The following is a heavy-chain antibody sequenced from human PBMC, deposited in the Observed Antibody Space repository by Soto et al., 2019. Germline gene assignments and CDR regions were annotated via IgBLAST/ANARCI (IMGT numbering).Heavy chain of an antibody. V-gene: IGHV3-11*01. D-gene: IGHD3-10*02. CDR2: ISSSGSTI. CDR1: GFTFSDYY. J-gene: IGHJ3*02. CDR3: ARDVRGVIITGNAFDI. Sequence: QVQLVESGGGLVKPGGSLRLSCAASGFTFSDYYMSWIRQAPGKGLEWVSYISSSGSTIYYADSVKGRFTSSRDNPKNSLYLQMSSLRAEDTAVYYCARDVRGVIITGNAFDIWGQGTMVTVSS.